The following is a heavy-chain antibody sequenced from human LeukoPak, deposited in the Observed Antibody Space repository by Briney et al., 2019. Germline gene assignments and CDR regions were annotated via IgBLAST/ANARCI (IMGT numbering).Heavy chain of an antibody. Sequence: GGSLRLSCAASGFTFSSYGMHWVRQAPGKGLEWVAFIRYDGSNKYYADSAKGRFTISRDNSKNTLYLQMNSLRAEDTAVYYCAKDSYGDYRGAFDIWGQGTMVTVSS. J-gene: IGHJ3*02. D-gene: IGHD4-17*01. V-gene: IGHV3-30*02. CDR2: IRYDGSNK. CDR1: GFTFSSYG. CDR3: AKDSYGDYRGAFDI.